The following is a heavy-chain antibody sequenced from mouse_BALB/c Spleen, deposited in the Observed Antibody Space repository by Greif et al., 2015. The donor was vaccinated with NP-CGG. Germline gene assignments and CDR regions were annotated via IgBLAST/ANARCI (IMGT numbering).Heavy chain of an antibody. CDR2: ISSGGST. J-gene: IGHJ2*01. CDR3: ARGPGYFDY. V-gene: IGHV5-6-5*01. CDR1: GFTFSIYA. Sequence: EVQVVESGGGLVKPGGSLKLSCAASGFTFSIYAMSWVRQTPEKRLEWVASISSGGSTYYPDSVKGRFTISRDNARNILYLQMSSLRSEDTAMYYCARGPGYFDYWGQGTTLTVSS.